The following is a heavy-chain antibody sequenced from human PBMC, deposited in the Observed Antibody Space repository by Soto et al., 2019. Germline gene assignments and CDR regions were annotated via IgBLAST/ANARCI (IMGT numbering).Heavy chain of an antibody. CDR2: IYYSGST. J-gene: IGHJ4*02. D-gene: IGHD3-10*01. CDR1: GGSISSGDYY. V-gene: IGHV4-61*08. CDR3: ARGLNYYGSVGDFDY. Sequence: SETLSLTCTVSGGSISSGDYYWSWIRQPPGKGLEWIGYIYYSGSTNYNPSLKSRVTISVDTSKNQFSLKLSSVTAADTAVYYCARGLNYYGSVGDFDYWGQGTLVTVSS.